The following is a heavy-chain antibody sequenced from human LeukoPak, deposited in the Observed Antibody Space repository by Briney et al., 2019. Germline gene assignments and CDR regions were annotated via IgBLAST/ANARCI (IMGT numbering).Heavy chain of an antibody. CDR2: ISGSGGST. CDR1: GFTFSSYW. V-gene: IGHV3-23*01. CDR3: AKGPLLWN. J-gene: IGHJ4*02. Sequence: GSLLLSCAASGFTFSSYWISWVRQPPGKGLEWVSSISGSGGSTYYADSVKGRFTISRDNSKNTLYLQMNSLRAEDTAVYYCAKGPLLWNWGQGTLVTVSS. D-gene: IGHD2/OR15-2a*01.